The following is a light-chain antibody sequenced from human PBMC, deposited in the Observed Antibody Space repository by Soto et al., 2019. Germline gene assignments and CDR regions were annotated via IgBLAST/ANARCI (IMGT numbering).Light chain of an antibody. V-gene: IGKV3-11*01. CDR1: QSVSSY. CDR3: QQRSNWLIT. Sequence: SPATLSLPPGERATLSCRASQSVSSYLAWYQQKPGQAPRLLIYDASNRATGIPARFSGSGSGTDFTLTISSLEPEDFAVYYCQQRSNWLITFGQGTRLEIK. J-gene: IGKJ5*01. CDR2: DAS.